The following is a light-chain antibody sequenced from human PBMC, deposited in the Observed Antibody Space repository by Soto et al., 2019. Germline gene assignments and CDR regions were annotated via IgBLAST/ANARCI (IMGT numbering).Light chain of an antibody. CDR3: MQTLQSPWT. CDR1: QSLLHSNGYNY. V-gene: IGKV2-28*01. J-gene: IGKJ1*01. CDR2: MGS. Sequence: DSVMTQSPLSLPVTPGEPASISCRSSQSLLHSNGYNYLDWYLQKPGQSPQLLICMGSNRASGVPDRFSGSGSGTDFTLTISRVEAEDFGVYYCMQTLQSPWTFGQGTKVDIK.